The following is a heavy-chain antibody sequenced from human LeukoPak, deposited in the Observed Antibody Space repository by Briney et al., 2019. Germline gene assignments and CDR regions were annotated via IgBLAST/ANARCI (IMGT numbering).Heavy chain of an antibody. D-gene: IGHD6-13*01. CDR2: ISGSGGST. CDR1: GFTFSSYA. J-gene: IGHJ4*02. CDR3: AKSIRLAAAGNQCDY. V-gene: IGHV3-23*01. Sequence: GRSLRLSCAASGFTFSSYAMSWVRQAPGDGMEWVSAISGSGGSTYYADFVKGRFTISRDNSMHTLYLQMNSLRAEDTAVYYCAKSIRLAAAGNQCDYWGQGTLVTVSS.